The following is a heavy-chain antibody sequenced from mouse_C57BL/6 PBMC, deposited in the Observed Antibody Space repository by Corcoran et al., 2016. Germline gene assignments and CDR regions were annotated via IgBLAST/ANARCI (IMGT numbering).Heavy chain of an antibody. D-gene: IGHD1-1*01. V-gene: IGHV1-76*01. J-gene: IGHJ1*03. Sequence: QVQLKQSGAKLVRPGASVKLSCKASGYTFTDYYINWVKQRPGQGLEWIARIYPGSGNTYYNEKFKGKATLTAEKSSSTAYMQLSSLTSEDSAVYFCARFITTVVGYFDVWGTGTTVTVSS. CDR1: GYTFTDYY. CDR3: ARFITTVVGYFDV. CDR2: IYPGSGNT.